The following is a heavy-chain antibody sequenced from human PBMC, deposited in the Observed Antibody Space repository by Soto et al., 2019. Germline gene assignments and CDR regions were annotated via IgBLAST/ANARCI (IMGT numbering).Heavy chain of an antibody. J-gene: IGHJ4*02. V-gene: IGHV3-74*01. Sequence: GGSLRLSCAASGFTCSSYWMHWVRQAPGKGLVWVSRINSDGSSTSYADSVKGRFTISRDNAKNTLYLQMNSLRAEDTAVYYCVRTSLVVAAATREDYWGQGTLVTVSS. CDR2: INSDGSST. CDR1: GFTCSSYW. D-gene: IGHD2-15*01. CDR3: VRTSLVVAAATREDY.